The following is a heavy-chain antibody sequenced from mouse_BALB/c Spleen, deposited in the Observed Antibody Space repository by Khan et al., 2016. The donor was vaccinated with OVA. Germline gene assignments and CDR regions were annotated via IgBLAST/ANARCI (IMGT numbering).Heavy chain of an antibody. Sequence: QVQLKQSGPELVKPGASVKMSCKASGFTFINYYIHWVKQRPGQGLEWIGWIYPGDGRTKYNEKFKGKTTLTTDKSSSTTYMLLSSLTSEDSAIYFCAISYYGRFWYFDVWGAGTTVTVSS. CDR3: AISYYGRFWYFDV. CDR1: GFTFINYY. D-gene: IGHD1-1*01. J-gene: IGHJ1*01. V-gene: IGHV1S56*01. CDR2: IYPGDGRT.